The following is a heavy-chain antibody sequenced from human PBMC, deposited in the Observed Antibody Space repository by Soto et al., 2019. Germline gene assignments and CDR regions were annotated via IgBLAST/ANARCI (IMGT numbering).Heavy chain of an antibody. CDR1: GGSISSSSYY. CDR2: IYYSGST. D-gene: IGHD6-13*01. J-gene: IGHJ4*02. CDR3: ARLETAAGTDY. Sequence: SETLSLTFTVSGGSISSSSYYWGWIRQPPGKGLEWIGSIYYSGSTYYNPSLKSRVTISVDTSKNQFSLKLSSVTAADTAVYYCARLETAAGTDYWGQGTLVTVSS. V-gene: IGHV4-39*01.